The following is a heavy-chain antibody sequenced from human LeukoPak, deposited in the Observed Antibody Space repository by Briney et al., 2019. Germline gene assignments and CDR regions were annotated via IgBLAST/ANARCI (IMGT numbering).Heavy chain of an antibody. D-gene: IGHD5-12*01. J-gene: IGHJ4*02. V-gene: IGHV4-31*03. CDR1: GDSISSSSYY. CDR2: IYYSGST. Sequence: SETLSLTCTVSGDSISSSSYYWGWIRQHPGKGLEWIGYIYYSGSTYYNPSLKSRVTISVDTSKNQFSLKLSSVTAADTAVYYCARDESGYGGFDFWGQGTLVTVSS. CDR3: ARDESGYGGFDF.